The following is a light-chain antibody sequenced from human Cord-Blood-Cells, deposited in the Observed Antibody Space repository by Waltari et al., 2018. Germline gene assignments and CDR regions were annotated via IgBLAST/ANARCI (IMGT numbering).Light chain of an antibody. V-gene: IGLV2-14*01. CDR3: SSYTSSSTRRV. CDR1: SSDVGGYNY. Sequence: QSALTQPASVSGSPGPSITISCTGTSSDVGGYNYVSWYQQHPGKAPKLMIYDVSNRPSGVSNRFSGSKSGNTASLTISGLQAEDEADYYCSSYTSSSTRRVFGGGTKLTVL. CDR2: DVS. J-gene: IGLJ3*02.